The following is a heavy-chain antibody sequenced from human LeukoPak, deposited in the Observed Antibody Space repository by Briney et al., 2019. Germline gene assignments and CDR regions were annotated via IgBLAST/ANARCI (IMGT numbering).Heavy chain of an antibody. CDR3: ARSHYSGYGKLDY. D-gene: IGHD5-12*01. V-gene: IGHV4-34*01. Sequence: SETLSLTCAVYGGSFSGYYWSWIRQPPGKGLEWIGEINHSGSTNYNPSLKSRVTISVDTSKNQFSLKLSSVTAADTAVYYCARSHYSGYGKLDYWGQGTLVTVSS. CDR2: INHSGST. J-gene: IGHJ4*02. CDR1: GGSFSGYY.